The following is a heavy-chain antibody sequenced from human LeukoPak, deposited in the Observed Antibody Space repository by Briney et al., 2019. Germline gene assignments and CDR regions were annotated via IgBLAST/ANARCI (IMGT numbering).Heavy chain of an antibody. Sequence: GGSLRLSCAASGFIFTGYFMSWVRQAPGKGLEWVASIKHDGSEKYYVDSVRGRSTLSRDNTKNLLYLQMSSLRAEDTAVYYCATDRGWRTSGYYLYYFEYWGQGTLVTFSS. CDR2: IKHDGSEK. V-gene: IGHV3-7*01. J-gene: IGHJ4*02. CDR3: ATDRGWRTSGYYLYYFEY. CDR1: GFIFTGYF. D-gene: IGHD3-3*01.